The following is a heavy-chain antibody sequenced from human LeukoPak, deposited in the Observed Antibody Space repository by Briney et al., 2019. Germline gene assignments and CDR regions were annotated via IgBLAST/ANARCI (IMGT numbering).Heavy chain of an antibody. V-gene: IGHV1-46*01. CDR2: INPSGGST. CDR3: AIYSKVKEYYYYGMDV. D-gene: IGHD4-11*01. Sequence: GASVKVSCKASGYTFTSYYMHWVRQAPGQGLEWMGIINPSGGSTSYAQKFQGRVTMTRDTSTSTVYMELSSLRSEDTAVYYCAIYSKVKEYYYYGMDVWGQGTTVTVSS. J-gene: IGHJ6*02. CDR1: GYTFTSYY.